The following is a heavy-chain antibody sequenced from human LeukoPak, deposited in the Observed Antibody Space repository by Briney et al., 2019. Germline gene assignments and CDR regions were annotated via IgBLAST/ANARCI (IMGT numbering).Heavy chain of an antibody. V-gene: IGHV1-2*02. J-gene: IGHJ4*02. CDR3: ARVPYSSGTFDY. CDR1: GYTFTGYY. CDR2: INPNSGGT. Sequence: ASVKVSCKASGYTFTGYYMHWVRQAPGQGLEWMGWINPNSGGTNYAQKFQGRVTMTRDTSISTAYMELSRLRSDDTAVYYCARVPYSSGTFDYWGQGTPVTVSS. D-gene: IGHD6-19*01.